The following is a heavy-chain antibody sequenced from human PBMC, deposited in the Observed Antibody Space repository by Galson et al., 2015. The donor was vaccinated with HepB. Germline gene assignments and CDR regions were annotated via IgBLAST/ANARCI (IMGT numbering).Heavy chain of an antibody. CDR3: ARHSSSIFGANDNWFDP. D-gene: IGHD3-3*01. CDR2: IYPGDSDT. V-gene: IGHV5-51*01. CDR1: GYSFTSYW. Sequence: QSGAEVKKPGESLKISCKGSGYSFTSYWIGWVRQMPGKGLEWMGIIYPGDSDTRYSPSFQGQVTISADKSISTAYLQWSSLKASDTAMYYCARHSSSIFGANDNWFDPWGQGTLVTVSS. J-gene: IGHJ5*02.